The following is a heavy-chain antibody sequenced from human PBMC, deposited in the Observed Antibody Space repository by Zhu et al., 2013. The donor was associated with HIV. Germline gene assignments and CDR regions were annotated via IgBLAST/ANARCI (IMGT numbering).Heavy chain of an antibody. Sequence: QVQLVQSGAEVKKPGSSVKVSCKASGGTFSSYAISWVRQAPGQGLEWMGGIIPIFGTANYAQKFQGRVTITADESTSTAYMELSSLRSEDTAVYYCARATRSSGYYYVRYYYYGMDVWGQGTTVTVSS. CDR1: GGTFSSYA. D-gene: IGHD3-22*01. CDR2: IIPIFGTA. V-gene: IGHV1-69*01. J-gene: IGHJ6*02. CDR3: ARATRSSGYYYVRYYYYGMDV.